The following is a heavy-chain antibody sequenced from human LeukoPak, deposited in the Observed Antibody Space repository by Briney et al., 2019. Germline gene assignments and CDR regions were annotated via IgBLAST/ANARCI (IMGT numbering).Heavy chain of an antibody. CDR1: GFTFSSYW. CDR2: IYSGGST. Sequence: GGSLRLSCAASGFTFSSYWMSWVRQAPGKGLEWVSVIYSGGSTYYADSVKGRFTISRDNSKNTLYLQMNSLRAEDTAVYYCARQDRYYFDYWGQGTLVTVSS. J-gene: IGHJ4*02. CDR3: ARQDRYYFDY. V-gene: IGHV3-66*04. D-gene: IGHD2-15*01.